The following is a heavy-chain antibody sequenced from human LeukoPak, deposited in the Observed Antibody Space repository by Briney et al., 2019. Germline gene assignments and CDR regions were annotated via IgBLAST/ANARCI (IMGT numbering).Heavy chain of an antibody. Sequence: SETLSLTCTVSGGSISTSSYYGGWIRQPPGKGLEWIGSFYYTGRTYYTPSLKSRVTISVDTSKNQFSLKLSSVTAADTAVYYCARLRELTDYWGQGTLVTVSS. J-gene: IGHJ4*02. V-gene: IGHV4-39*01. CDR3: ARLRELTDY. CDR1: GGSISTSSYY. CDR2: FYYTGRT. D-gene: IGHD1-26*01.